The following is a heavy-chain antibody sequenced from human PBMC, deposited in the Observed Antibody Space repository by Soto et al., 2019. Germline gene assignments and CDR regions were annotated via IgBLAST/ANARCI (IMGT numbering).Heavy chain of an antibody. Sequence: SETLSLTCTVSGGSIISYYWSWIRQPPGKGLEWIGYIYYSGSTNYNPSLKSRVTISVDTSKNQFSLKLSSVTAADTAVYYCAREKPTNWNEVGFDDWGQGTLVTVSS. D-gene: IGHD1-1*01. CDR3: AREKPTNWNEVGFDD. J-gene: IGHJ4*02. V-gene: IGHV4-59*01. CDR1: GGSIISYY. CDR2: IYYSGST.